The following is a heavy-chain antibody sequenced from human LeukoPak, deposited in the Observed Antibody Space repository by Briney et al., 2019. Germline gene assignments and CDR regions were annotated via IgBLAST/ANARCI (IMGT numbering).Heavy chain of an antibody. CDR2: IDPSDSYT. D-gene: IGHD4-17*01. CDR3: ATGASKVTTDFANY. V-gene: IGHV5-10-1*01. Sequence: GESLKISCKGSGYSFTNYWISWVRQMPGKGLEWMGRIDPSDSYTKYSPSFEGHVTISVDKSISTAFLQWNSLKASDSAMYYCATGASKVTTDFANYWGQGTQVAVSS. CDR1: GYSFTNYW. J-gene: IGHJ4*02.